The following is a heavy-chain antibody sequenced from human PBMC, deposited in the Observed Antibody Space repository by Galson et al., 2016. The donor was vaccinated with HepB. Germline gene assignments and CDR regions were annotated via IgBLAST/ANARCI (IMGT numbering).Heavy chain of an antibody. CDR2: ISHDGSNS. Sequence: SLRLSCAASGFTFNGYGMHWVRQAPGKGLEWVASISHDGSNSYHVDSVKGRFTISRDNYKSTLYLEMNSMRGEDTAIYYCAKGDYDGLRYSDCWGQGTLVTVSS. V-gene: IGHV3-30*19. CDR3: AKGDYDGLRYSDC. CDR1: GFTFNGYG. J-gene: IGHJ4*02. D-gene: IGHD3-10*01.